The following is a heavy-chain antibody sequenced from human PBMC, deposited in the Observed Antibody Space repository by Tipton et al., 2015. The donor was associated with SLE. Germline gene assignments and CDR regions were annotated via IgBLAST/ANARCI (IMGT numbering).Heavy chain of an antibody. CDR1: GGTFSSYT. CDR3: ARGGLEMATISFDY. Sequence: QLVQSGAEVKKPGSSVKVSCKASGGTFSSYTISWVRQAPGQGLEWMGRIIPILGIANYAQKFQGRVTITADKSTSTAYMELSSLRSEDTAVYYCARGGLEMATISFDYWGQGTLVTVSS. J-gene: IGHJ4*02. CDR2: IIPILGIA. V-gene: IGHV1-69*09. D-gene: IGHD5-24*01.